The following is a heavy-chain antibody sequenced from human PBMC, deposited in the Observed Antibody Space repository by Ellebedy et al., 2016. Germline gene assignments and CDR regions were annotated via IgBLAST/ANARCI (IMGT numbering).Heavy chain of an antibody. Sequence: GESLKISXKSSGYSFSSSWISWVRQMPGKGLEWMGKIDPSDSYTNYGPSFQGHVTMSADKSISTAYLQWSSLKDSDTAMYYCARRSRDSTGYYFDNWGQGTLVTVSS. V-gene: IGHV5-10-1*01. CDR2: IDPSDSYT. CDR3: ARRSRDSTGYYFDN. J-gene: IGHJ4*02. CDR1: GYSFSSSW. D-gene: IGHD3-22*01.